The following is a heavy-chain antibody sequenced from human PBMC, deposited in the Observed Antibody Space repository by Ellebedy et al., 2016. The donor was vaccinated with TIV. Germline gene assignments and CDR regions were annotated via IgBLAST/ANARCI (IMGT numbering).Heavy chain of an antibody. J-gene: IGHJ6*03. D-gene: IGHD2-2*01. Sequence: ASVKVSXXASGHTFPTYAISWVRQAPGQGLEWMGGIIPVYGTTNYAQKFRGRVTLTADESTSTAYLELSSLRAEDTAIYYCATPPVEPPALGYYYYYMDVWGKGTTVTVSS. V-gene: IGHV1-69*13. CDR2: IIPVYGTT. CDR3: ATPPVEPPALGYYYYYMDV. CDR1: GHTFPTYA.